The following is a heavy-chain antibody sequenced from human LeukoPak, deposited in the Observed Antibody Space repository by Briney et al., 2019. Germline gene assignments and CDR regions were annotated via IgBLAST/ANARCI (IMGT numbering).Heavy chain of an antibody. D-gene: IGHD3/OR15-3a*01. CDR2: FGGSPTGT. Sequence: GGSLRLSCAASRFTYVSYAMTWVRQAPGKGLEWVSSFGGSPTGTYYADSVKGRFTVSSDNSKNTMYLQMNSLRAEDTAVYFCAFIPVGGLVIANLDYWGQGALVTVSS. CDR1: RFTYVSYA. CDR3: AFIPVGGLVIANLDY. J-gene: IGHJ4*02. V-gene: IGHV3-23*01.